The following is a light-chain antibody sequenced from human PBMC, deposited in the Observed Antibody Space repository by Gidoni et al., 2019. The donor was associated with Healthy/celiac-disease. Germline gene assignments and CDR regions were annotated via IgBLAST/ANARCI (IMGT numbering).Light chain of an antibody. V-gene: IGKV3-11*01. CDR2: DAS. J-gene: IGKJ4*01. CDR1: QSVSSY. CDR3: QQRSNWLT. Sequence: EIVLTQSPATLSLSPGARATLSCRASQSVSSYLAWYQQKPGQAPRLLIYDASNRATGIPARFSGSGSGTDFTLTISSLEPEDFEVYYCQQRSNWLTFGGGTKVEIK.